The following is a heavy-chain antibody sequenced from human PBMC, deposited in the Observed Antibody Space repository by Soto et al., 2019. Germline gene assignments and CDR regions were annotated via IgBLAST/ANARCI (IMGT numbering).Heavy chain of an antibody. CDR2: IFSDGTT. J-gene: IGHJ5*02. V-gene: IGHV3-53*01. CDR1: GFSVRSSQ. D-gene: IGHD2-21*01. Sequence: PGGSLRLSCAASGFSVRSSQMSWVRQAPGKGLEWVSIIFSDGTTHYGVSVKGRFTISRDSARNTVYLQMNGLRVDDTAVYYCARVGPYYSQTYMFRYYRFAPWGEVTQATLPS. CDR3: ARVGPYYSQTYMFRYYRFAP.